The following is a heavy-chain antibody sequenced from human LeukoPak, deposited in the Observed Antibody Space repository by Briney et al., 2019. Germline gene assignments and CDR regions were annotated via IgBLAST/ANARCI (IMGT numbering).Heavy chain of an antibody. D-gene: IGHD6-19*01. CDR3: ARDHFLQWLAIDY. Sequence: PGGSLRLSCAASGFTFSDYYMSWIRQAPGKGLEWVSYISSSGSTIYYADSVKGRFTISRDNAKNSLYLQMNSLRAEDTAVYYCARDHFLQWLAIDYWGQGTLVTVSS. J-gene: IGHJ4*02. CDR1: GFTFSDYY. V-gene: IGHV3-11*01. CDR2: ISSSGSTI.